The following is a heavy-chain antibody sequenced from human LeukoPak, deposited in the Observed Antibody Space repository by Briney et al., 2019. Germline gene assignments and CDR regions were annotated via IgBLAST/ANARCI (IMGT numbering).Heavy chain of an antibody. CDR3: ARGRYFDWLSYYFDY. Sequence: ASVKVSCKASGGTFSSYAISWVRQAPGQGLEWMGGIIPIFGTASYAQKFQGRVTITADESTSTAYMELSSLRSEDTAVYYCARGRYFDWLSYYFDYWGQGTLVTVSS. V-gene: IGHV1-69*13. CDR1: GGTFSSYA. J-gene: IGHJ4*02. CDR2: IIPIFGTA. D-gene: IGHD3-9*01.